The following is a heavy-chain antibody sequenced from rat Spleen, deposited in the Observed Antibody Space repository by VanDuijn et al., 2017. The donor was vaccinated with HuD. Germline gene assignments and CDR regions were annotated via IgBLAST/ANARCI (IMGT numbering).Heavy chain of an antibody. D-gene: IGHD4-3*01. V-gene: IGHV2-43*01. Sequence: QVQLKESGPGLVQPSQTLSLTCTVSGFSLTSYHVSWVRQPPGKGLEWMGVIWTGGSTAYNSLLESRLSISRDTSKNQVFLKMNSLQAEDTAIYFCTRQGIRGTEHWGQGVMVTVSS. CDR1: GFSLTSYH. CDR2: IWTGGST. CDR3: TRQGIRGTEH. J-gene: IGHJ2*01.